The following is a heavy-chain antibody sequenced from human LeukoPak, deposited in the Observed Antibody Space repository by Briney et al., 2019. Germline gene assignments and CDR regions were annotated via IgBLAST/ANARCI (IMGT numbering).Heavy chain of an antibody. Sequence: QPGGSLRLSCAASGFIFSSYAIHWVRQAPGKGLKWVAVVSSGGSNKYYADSVKGRFTISRDNSKNTLYLRMNSLRVEDTAVYYCVKPPEMATMQGDGFDIWGQGTMVSVSS. V-gene: IGHV3-30-3*02. CDR1: GFIFSSYA. CDR2: VSSGGSNK. CDR3: VKPPEMATMQGDGFDI. J-gene: IGHJ3*02. D-gene: IGHD5-24*01.